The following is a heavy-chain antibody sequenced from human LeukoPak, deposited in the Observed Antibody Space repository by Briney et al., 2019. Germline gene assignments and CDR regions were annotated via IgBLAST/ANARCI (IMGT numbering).Heavy chain of an antibody. V-gene: IGHV3-48*04. D-gene: IGHD6-6*01. CDR2: ISRNSGTI. Sequence: GGSLRLSCAASGFMFSSYSMTWVRQAPGKGLEWVSYISRNSGTIYYADSVKGRFTISRDNAKNSLYLQMNSLRAEDTAVYYCAREARNPFDYWGQGTLVTVSS. CDR1: GFMFSSYS. CDR3: AREARNPFDY. J-gene: IGHJ4*02.